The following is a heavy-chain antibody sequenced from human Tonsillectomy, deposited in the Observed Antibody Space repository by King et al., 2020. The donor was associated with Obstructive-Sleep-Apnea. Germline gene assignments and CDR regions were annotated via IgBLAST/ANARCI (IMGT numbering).Heavy chain of an antibody. CDR3: ARAIVNGPAIMADGMDV. D-gene: IGHD2-2*01. V-gene: IGHV3-33*01. Sequence: VQLVESGGGVVQPGRTLRLSCAASGFTFRSYGMHWVRQAPGKGLEWVAVIWYDGSNKYYADSVKGRFTISRDNSKNTLYLQMNSLRAEDTAVYYCARAIVNGPAIMADGMDVWGQGTTVTVSS. J-gene: IGHJ6*02. CDR2: IWYDGSNK. CDR1: GFTFRSYG.